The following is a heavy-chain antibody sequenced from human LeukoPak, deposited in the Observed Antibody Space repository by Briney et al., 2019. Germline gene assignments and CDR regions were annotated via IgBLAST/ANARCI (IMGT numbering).Heavy chain of an antibody. CDR2: ISAYNGNT. Sequence: ASVKVSCKASGYTFTSYYMHWVRQAPGQGLEWMGWISAYNGNTNYAQKLQGRVTMTTDTSTSTAYMELRSLRSDDTAVYYCARGLWFGELLGALVYWGQGTLVTVSS. CDR1: GYTFTSYY. V-gene: IGHV1-18*04. J-gene: IGHJ4*02. CDR3: ARGLWFGELLGALVY. D-gene: IGHD3-10*01.